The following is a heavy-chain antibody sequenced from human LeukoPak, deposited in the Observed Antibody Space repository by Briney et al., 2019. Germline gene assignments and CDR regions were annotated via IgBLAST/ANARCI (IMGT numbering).Heavy chain of an antibody. D-gene: IGHD6-19*01. CDR1: GGPTSSYY. CDR3: ARGSAVAGTIRYYYYGMDV. J-gene: IGHJ6*02. Sequence: TSETLSLTCTVSGGPTSSYYWSWIRQPPGKGLEWIGYIYYSGSTNYNPSLKSRVTISVDTSKNQFSLKLSSVTAADTAVYYCARGSAVAGTIRYYYYGMDVWGQGTTVTVSS. V-gene: IGHV4-59*01. CDR2: IYYSGST.